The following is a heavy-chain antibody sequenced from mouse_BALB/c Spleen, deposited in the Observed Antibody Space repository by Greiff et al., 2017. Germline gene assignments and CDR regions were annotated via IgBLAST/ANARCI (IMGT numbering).Heavy chain of an antibody. CDR3: ARALYYDYDGGFAY. CDR1: GFSLTSYG. CDR2: IWAGGST. Sequence: VKLVESGPGLVAPSQSLSITCTVSGFSLTSYGVHWVRQPPGKGLEWLGVIWAGGSTNYNSALMSRLSISKDNSKSQVFLKMNSLQTDDTAMYYCARALYYDYDGGFAYWGQGTLVTVSA. D-gene: IGHD2-4*01. V-gene: IGHV2-9*02. J-gene: IGHJ3*01.